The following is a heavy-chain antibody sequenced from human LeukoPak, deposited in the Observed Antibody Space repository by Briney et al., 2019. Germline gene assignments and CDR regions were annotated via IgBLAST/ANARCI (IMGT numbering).Heavy chain of an antibody. J-gene: IGHJ5*02. V-gene: IGHV1-18*01. D-gene: IGHD5-12*01. CDR1: GYTFTTYG. CDR2: ISAYNGNT. Sequence: ASLGVSCKTSGYTFTTYGVTWVRQAPGQGLEWMGWISAYNGNTNYAQKFQGRVTLTADTSTSTVNMELRSLTSDDTAVYYCARVLRQNWFDPWGQGTLVTVSS. CDR3: ARVLRQNWFDP.